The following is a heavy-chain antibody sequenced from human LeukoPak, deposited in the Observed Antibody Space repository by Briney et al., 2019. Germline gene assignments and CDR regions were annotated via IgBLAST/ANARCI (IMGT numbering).Heavy chain of an antibody. CDR3: ARLDYVWGSYRYDY. J-gene: IGHJ4*02. CDR2: INHSGST. V-gene: IGHV4-34*01. Sequence: PSETLPLTCAVYGGSFSGYYWSWIRQPPGKGLEWIGEINHSGSTNYNPSLKSRVTISVDTSKNQFSLKLSSVTAADTAVYYCARLDYVWGSYRYDYWGQGTLVTVSS. CDR1: GGSFSGYY. D-gene: IGHD3-16*02.